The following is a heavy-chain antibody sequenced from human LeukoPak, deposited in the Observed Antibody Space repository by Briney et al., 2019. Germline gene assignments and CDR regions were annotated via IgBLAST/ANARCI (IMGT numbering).Heavy chain of an antibody. V-gene: IGHV1-24*01. Sequence: ASVKVSCKVSGYTLTELSMHWVRQAPGKGLEWMGGFDPEDGETIYAQKFQGRVTMTEDTSTDTAYMELSSLRSEDTAVYYCAKATVAAGRPLGWYFDLWGRGTLVTVSS. J-gene: IGHJ2*01. CDR3: AKATVAAGRPLGWYFDL. D-gene: IGHD6-13*01. CDR1: GYTLTELS. CDR2: FDPEDGET.